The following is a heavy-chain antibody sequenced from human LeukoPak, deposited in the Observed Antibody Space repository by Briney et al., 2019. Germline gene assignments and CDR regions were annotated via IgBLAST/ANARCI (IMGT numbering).Heavy chain of an antibody. CDR2: ISGSGGRT. Sequence: PGGSLRLSCAASGFTFSSYGMNWVRQAPGKGLEWVSGISGSGGRTYYADSVKGRFSISRDNSKNTLYLQMNSLRAEDTAVYYCARLDYEAYNWFDPWGQGALVTVSS. CDR1: GFTFSSYG. D-gene: IGHD4-17*01. CDR3: ARLDYEAYNWFDP. V-gene: IGHV3-23*01. J-gene: IGHJ5*02.